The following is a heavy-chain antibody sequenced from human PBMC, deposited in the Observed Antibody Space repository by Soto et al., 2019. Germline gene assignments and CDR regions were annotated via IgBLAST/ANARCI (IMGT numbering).Heavy chain of an antibody. CDR2: ISSSGSTI. CDR1: GFTFSDYY. CDR3: ARRGGIVATISYYYYYYYMDV. V-gene: IGHV3-11*01. Sequence: GSLRLSCAASGFTFSDYYMSWIRQAPGKGLEWVSYISSSGSTIYYADSVKGRFTISRDNAKNSLYLQMNSLRAEDTAVYYCARRGGIVATISYYYYYYYMDVWGKGTTVTVSS. J-gene: IGHJ6*03. D-gene: IGHD5-12*01.